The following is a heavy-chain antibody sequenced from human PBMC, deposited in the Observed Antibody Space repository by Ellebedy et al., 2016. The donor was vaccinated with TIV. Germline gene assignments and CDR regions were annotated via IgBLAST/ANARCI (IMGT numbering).Heavy chain of an antibody. V-gene: IGHV3-48*04. CDR3: AKGRGGGSDSSAPRYYFDS. CDR1: GFTFSSFA. J-gene: IGHJ4*02. CDR2: ISSSGTTI. Sequence: GESLKISCAASGFTFSSFAMTWVRQAPGKGLEWVSYISSSGTTIYYADSVKGRFTISRDNAKNSLYLQMNSLRAEDTAIYYCAKGRGGGSDSSAPRYYFDSWGLGTLVTVSS. D-gene: IGHD6-19*01.